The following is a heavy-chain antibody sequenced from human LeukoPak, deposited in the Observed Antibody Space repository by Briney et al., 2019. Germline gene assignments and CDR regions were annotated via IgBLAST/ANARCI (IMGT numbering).Heavy chain of an antibody. J-gene: IGHJ4*02. Sequence: PGGSLRLSCAASGFTFSSYWMHWVRQPPGKGLVWVSRINSDGSSTSYADSVKGRFTISRDNAENTLYLQMNSLRAEDTAVYYCARDPYPGIEAAGGNLFDYWGQGTLVTVSS. CDR2: INSDGSST. V-gene: IGHV3-74*01. D-gene: IGHD6-13*01. CDR1: GFTFSSYW. CDR3: ARDPYPGIEAAGGNLFDY.